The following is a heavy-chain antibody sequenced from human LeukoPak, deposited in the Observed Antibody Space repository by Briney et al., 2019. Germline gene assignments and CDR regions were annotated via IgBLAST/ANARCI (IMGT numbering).Heavy chain of an antibody. V-gene: IGHV3-7*03. J-gene: IGHJ4*02. CDR3: ARSPGLNDYDSSGYTYFDY. CDR2: IKQDGSEK. CDR1: GFTFSSYW. Sequence: GGSLRLSCAASGFTFSSYWMSWVRQAPGKGLEWVANIKQDGSEKYYVDSVKGRFTISRDNSKNSLYLQMNSLRTEDTALYYCARSPGLNDYDSSGYTYFDYWGQGTLVTVSS. D-gene: IGHD3-22*01.